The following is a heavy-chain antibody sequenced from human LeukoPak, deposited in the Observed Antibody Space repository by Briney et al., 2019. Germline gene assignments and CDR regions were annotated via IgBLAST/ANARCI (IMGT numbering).Heavy chain of an antibody. CDR3: ARVKEGFDY. J-gene: IGHJ4*02. CDR2: IYSGGST. CDR1: GFTFSNAW. Sequence: GGSLRLSCAASGFTFSNAWMSWVRQAPGKGLEWVSVIYSGGSTYYADSVKGRFTISRDNSKNTLYLQMNSLRAEDTAVYYCARVKEGFDYWGQGTLVTVSS. V-gene: IGHV3-53*01.